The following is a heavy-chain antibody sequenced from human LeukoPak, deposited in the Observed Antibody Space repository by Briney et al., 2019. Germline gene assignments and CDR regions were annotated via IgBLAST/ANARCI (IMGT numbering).Heavy chain of an antibody. CDR2: INQDASVQ. V-gene: IGHV3-7*01. D-gene: IGHD1-14*01. CDR1: GFTFSASW. Sequence: GSLRLSCAASGFTFSASWMTWVRQAPGKGLEWVASINQDASVQHLVDFVKGRFAISRDNAKNSLYLQMNSLRDDDTAIYYCARNRAAPEDWGQGTLVTVSS. J-gene: IGHJ4*02. CDR3: ARNRAAPED.